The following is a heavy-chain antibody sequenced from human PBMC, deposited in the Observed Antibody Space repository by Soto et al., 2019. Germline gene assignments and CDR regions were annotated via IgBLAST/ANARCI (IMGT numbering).Heavy chain of an antibody. J-gene: IGHJ6*02. Sequence: GGSLRLSCAASGFTFSSYSMNWVRQAPGKGLEWVSYISSSSSTIYYADSVKGRFTISRDNAKNSLYLQMNSLRDEDTAVYYCARDPGRGDYVFGDYYYGMDVWGQGTTVTVSS. CDR1: GFTFSSYS. CDR3: ARDPGRGDYVFGDYYYGMDV. D-gene: IGHD3-10*02. CDR2: ISSSSSTI. V-gene: IGHV3-48*02.